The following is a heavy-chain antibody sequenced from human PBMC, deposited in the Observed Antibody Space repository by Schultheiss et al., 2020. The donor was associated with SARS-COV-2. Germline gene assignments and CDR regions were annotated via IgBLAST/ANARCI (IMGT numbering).Heavy chain of an antibody. Sequence: GGSLRLSCAASGFTFSSYSMNWVRQAPGKGLEWVSYISSSGSTIYYADSVKGRFTISRDNAKNSLYLQMNSLRAEDTAVYYCAREGGYCSGGSCYGENWFDPWGQGTLVTVAS. CDR1: GFTFSSYS. CDR3: AREGGYCSGGSCYGENWFDP. D-gene: IGHD2-15*01. J-gene: IGHJ5*02. CDR2: ISSSGSTI. V-gene: IGHV3-48*04.